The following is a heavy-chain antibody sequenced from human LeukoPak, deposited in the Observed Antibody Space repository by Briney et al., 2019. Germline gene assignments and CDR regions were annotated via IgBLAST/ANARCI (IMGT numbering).Heavy chain of an antibody. V-gene: IGHV3-11*01. CDR1: GFTFSGYY. Sequence: GSLRLSCAASGFTFSGYYMSWIRQAPGKGLEWVSYISSSGSTIYYADSVKGRFTISRDNAKNSLYLQMNSLRAEDTAVYYCASPSYCSSTSCYKHPYYYYMDVWGKGTTVTVSS. J-gene: IGHJ6*03. CDR3: ASPSYCSSTSCYKHPYYYYMDV. D-gene: IGHD2-2*02. CDR2: ISSSGSTI.